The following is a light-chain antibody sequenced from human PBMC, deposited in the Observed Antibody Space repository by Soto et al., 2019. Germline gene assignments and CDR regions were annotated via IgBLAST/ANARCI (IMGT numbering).Light chain of an antibody. CDR2: DVS. CDR1: SSDVGAYNY. CDR3: SSYTSATTYV. Sequence: QPVLNQPASVSGSTGQSITISCTGTSSDVGAYNYDSWYQQYPGEAPKVIIYDVSHRPAGVSNRFSGSKSGNTASLTISGLQTQDEADYYCSSYTSATTYVFGTGTKVTVL. V-gene: IGLV2-14*01. J-gene: IGLJ1*01.